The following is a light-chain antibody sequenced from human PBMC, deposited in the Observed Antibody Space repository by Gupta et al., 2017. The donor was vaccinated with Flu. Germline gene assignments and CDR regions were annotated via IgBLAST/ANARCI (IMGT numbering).Light chain of an antibody. CDR2: ETS. V-gene: IGKV1-9*01. J-gene: IGKJ4*01. CDR1: QGIDSH. CDR3: QECKGYAMT. Sequence: DIQLTHCPYFLSASVGDRVIITCRASQGIDSHLVWYQKKPGKAPKLLIYETSTLESGVPSRFSGSGSGTEFTLRITSLQPEDFATYYCQECKGYAMTFGRGTKVEIK.